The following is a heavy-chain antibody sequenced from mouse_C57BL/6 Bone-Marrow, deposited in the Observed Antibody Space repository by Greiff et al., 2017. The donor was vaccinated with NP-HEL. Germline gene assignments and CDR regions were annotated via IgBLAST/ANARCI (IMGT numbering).Heavy chain of an antibody. V-gene: IGHV1-85*01. CDR3: ATREWFAY. J-gene: IGHJ3*01. Sequence: VKLMESGPELVKPGASVKLSCKASGYTFTSYDINWVKQRPGQGLEWIGWIYPRDGSTKYNEKFKGKATLTVDTSSSTAYMELHSLTSEDSAVYFCATREWFAYWGQGTLVTVSA. CDR1: GYTFTSYD. CDR2: IYPRDGST.